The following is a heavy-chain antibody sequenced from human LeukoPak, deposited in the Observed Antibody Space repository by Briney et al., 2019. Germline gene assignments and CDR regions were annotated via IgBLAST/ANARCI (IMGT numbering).Heavy chain of an antibody. J-gene: IGHJ4*02. CDR2: IYYSGST. CDR3: ARPHYYDSSGYFY. CDR1: GGSISSSSYY. Sequence: PSETLSLTFTVSGGSISSSSYYWGWIRQPPGKGLEWIGSIYYSGSTYYNPSLKSRVTISVDTSKNQFSLKLSSVTAADTAVYYCARPHYYDSSGYFYWGQGTLVTVSS. D-gene: IGHD3-22*01. V-gene: IGHV4-39*01.